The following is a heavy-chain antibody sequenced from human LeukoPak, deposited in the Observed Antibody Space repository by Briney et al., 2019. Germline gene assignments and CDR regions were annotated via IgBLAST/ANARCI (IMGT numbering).Heavy chain of an antibody. V-gene: IGHV1-46*01. D-gene: IGHD3-9*01. CDR2: INPTSVGR. CDR1: GYTFTNYF. CDR3: ARGLPPLNYDILTGYYVAFDY. Sequence: ASVKVSCKASGYTFTNYFVYWVRRAPGQGLEWIGIINPTSVGREYAQKFQGRITMTRDTSTSTVYMELNSLRSDDTAVYYCARGLPPLNYDILTGYYVAFDYWGQGTLVTVSS. J-gene: IGHJ4*02.